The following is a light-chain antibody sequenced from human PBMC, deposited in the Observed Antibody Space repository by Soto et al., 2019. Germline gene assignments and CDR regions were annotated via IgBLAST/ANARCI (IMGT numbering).Light chain of an antibody. Sequence: QSVLTQPPSASGTPGQRVTISCSGSSSNIGSNTVNWYQQLPGTAPKLLMYSNNQRPSGVPDRFSGSKSGTSASLAISGLQSEDEADYNCAAWDDSLNGHVFGTGTQLTVL. CDR2: SNN. J-gene: IGLJ1*01. V-gene: IGLV1-44*01. CDR1: SSNIGSNT. CDR3: AAWDDSLNGHV.